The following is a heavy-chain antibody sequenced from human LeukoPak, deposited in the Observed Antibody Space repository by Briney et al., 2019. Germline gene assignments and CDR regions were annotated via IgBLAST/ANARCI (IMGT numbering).Heavy chain of an antibody. D-gene: IGHD3-10*01. CDR3: ARGFYGSGNYND. Sequence: SVKVSCKASGYTFINYGISWVRQAPGQGLEWMGGIIPKFGTTNYAQRFQGRVTITTDESTSTAYMELSSLRSEDTAVYYCARGFYGSGNYNDWGQGTLVIVSS. J-gene: IGHJ4*02. CDR2: IIPKFGTT. CDR1: GYTFINYG. V-gene: IGHV1-69*05.